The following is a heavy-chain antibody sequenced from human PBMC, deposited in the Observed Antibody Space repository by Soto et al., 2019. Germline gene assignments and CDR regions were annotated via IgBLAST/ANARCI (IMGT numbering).Heavy chain of an antibody. CDR3: ARASIVPGIRAFDI. Sequence: PGGSLRLSCAASGFTFSDYEINWVRQAPGKGLEWISYISSSSWTMYYADSVKGRFTISRDNAKNSLFLQMNSLRVEDTAVYYCARASIVPGIRAFDIWGQGTMVTVSS. V-gene: IGHV3-48*03. CDR2: ISSSSWTM. D-gene: IGHD6-19*01. J-gene: IGHJ3*02. CDR1: GFTFSDYE.